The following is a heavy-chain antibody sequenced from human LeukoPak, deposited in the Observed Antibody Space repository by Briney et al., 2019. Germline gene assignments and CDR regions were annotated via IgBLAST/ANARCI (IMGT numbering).Heavy chain of an antibody. V-gene: IGHV1-46*01. CDR1: VYTFTSYY. Sequence: ASVKVSCKASVYTFTSYYMHWVRQAPGQGLEWMGIINPSGGSTRYAQKFQDRVTMTKDTSTSTVYMELSSLRSEDTAVYYCARGGIPRGSGNYYYFDYWGQGALVTVSS. CDR2: INPSGGST. D-gene: IGHD1-26*01. CDR3: ARGGIPRGSGNYYYFDY. J-gene: IGHJ4*02.